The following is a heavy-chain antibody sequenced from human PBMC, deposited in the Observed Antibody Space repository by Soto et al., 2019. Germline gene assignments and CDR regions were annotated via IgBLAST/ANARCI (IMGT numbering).Heavy chain of an antibody. D-gene: IGHD2-21*02. V-gene: IGHV4-39*07. CDR3: ARTRPAIVVVTDDFAS. CDR2: IYYTGST. J-gene: IGHJ3*02. Sequence: ETLSLTCTVSGVSISSSNYHWGWIRQPPGKGLEWIGSIYYTGSTHYNPSLKSRVTVSADTSKNQFSLKLSSVTAADTAVYYCARTRPAIVVVTDDFASRGQGTMVTVS. CDR1: GVSISSSNYH.